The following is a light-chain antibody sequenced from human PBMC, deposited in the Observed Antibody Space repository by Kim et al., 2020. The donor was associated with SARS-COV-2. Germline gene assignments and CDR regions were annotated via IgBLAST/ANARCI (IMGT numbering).Light chain of an antibody. CDR2: DAS. Sequence: LSPGERATLSCRASQSVSSYFAWYQQKPGQAPRLLIYDASNRATGIPARFSGSGSGTDFTLTISSLEPEDFAVYYCQQRSNWPITFGQGTRLEIK. J-gene: IGKJ5*01. CDR3: QQRSNWPIT. V-gene: IGKV3-11*01. CDR1: QSVSSY.